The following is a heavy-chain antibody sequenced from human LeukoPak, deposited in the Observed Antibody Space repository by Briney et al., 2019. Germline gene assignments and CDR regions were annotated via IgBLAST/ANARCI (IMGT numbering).Heavy chain of an antibody. CDR2: IYYSGST. CDR3: AREGIYYYDSSGYPGAFDI. CDR1: GGSISSYY. D-gene: IGHD3-22*01. V-gene: IGHV4-59*01. Sequence: SETLSLTCTVSGGSISSYYWSWIRQPPGKGLEWIGYIYYSGSTNYNPSLKSRVTISVDTSKNQFSLKLNSVTAADTAVYYCAREGIYYYDSSGYPGAFDIWGQGTMVTVSS. J-gene: IGHJ3*02.